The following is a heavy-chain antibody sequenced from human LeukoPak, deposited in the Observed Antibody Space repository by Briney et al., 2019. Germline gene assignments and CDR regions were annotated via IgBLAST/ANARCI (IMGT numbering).Heavy chain of an antibody. CDR3: ARDSGWHSDS. V-gene: IGHV4-4*02. CDR1: GDSISSNKW. D-gene: IGHD6-19*01. Sequence: PSGTLSLTCAVSGDSISSNKWWHWVRQAPGKGLEWIGEVYRSGTANYNPSLKNRVTISVDKSKNQFSLKLRSVTAADTAVYYCARDSGWHSDSWGQGTLVTVSS. CDR2: VYRSGTA. J-gene: IGHJ5*01.